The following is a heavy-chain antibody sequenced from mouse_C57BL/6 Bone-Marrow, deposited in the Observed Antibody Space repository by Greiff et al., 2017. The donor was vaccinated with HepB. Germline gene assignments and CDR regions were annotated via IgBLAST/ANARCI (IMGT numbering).Heavy chain of an antibody. V-gene: IGHV1-22*01. CDR1: GYTFTDYN. Sequence: EVKLVESGPELVKPGASVKMSCKASGYTFTDYNMHWVKQSHGKSLEWIGYINPNNGGTSYNQKFKGKATLTVNKSSSTAYMELRSLTSEDSAVYYCTGFAWFAYWGQGTLVTVSA. J-gene: IGHJ3*01. CDR2: INPNNGGT. CDR3: TGFAWFAY.